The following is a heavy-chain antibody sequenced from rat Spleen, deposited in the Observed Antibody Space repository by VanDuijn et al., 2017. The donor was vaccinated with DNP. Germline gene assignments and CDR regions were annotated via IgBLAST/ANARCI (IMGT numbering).Heavy chain of an antibody. V-gene: IGHV5S11*01. CDR2: IDTTGGST. CDR3: VTEAGIRGRWFVN. CDR1: GFTFSNSD. Sequence: EVHLVESGGGLVQPGRSLKLSCAASGFTFSNSDMAWVRQPPTRGREWVGSIDTTGGSTFYRDSVKGRFTISRDNKTALYLQMDSLRSEVTATYYCVTEAGIRGRWFVNWGQGTLVTVSS. J-gene: IGHJ3*01. D-gene: IGHD1-4*01.